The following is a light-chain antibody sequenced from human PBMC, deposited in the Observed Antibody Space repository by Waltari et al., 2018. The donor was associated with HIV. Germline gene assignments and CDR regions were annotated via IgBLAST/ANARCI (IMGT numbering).Light chain of an antibody. CDR3: QSYDSSLSGSV. J-gene: IGLJ3*02. CDR1: SAHIRAGSV. CDR2: GNG. Sequence: QSVLTQPPSVSGAPGQRVPISCPVTSAHIRAGSVVPLYQQFPGPAPKLLINGNGNRPSGVPDRFSDSKSGTSASLAITGLQAEDEADYYCQSYDSSLSGSVFGGGTKLTVL. V-gene: IGLV1-40*01.